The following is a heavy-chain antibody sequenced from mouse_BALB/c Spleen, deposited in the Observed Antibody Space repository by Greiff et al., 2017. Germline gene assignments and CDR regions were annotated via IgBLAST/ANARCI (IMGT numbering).Heavy chain of an antibody. Sequence: EVKLMESGGGLVKPGGSLKLSCAASGFTFSSYAMSWVRQTPEKRLEWVASISSGGSTYYPDSVKGRFTISRDNARNILYLQMSSLRSEDTAMYYCARLYGNYAMDYWGQGTSVTVSS. CDR1: GFTFSSYA. D-gene: IGHD2-10*02. V-gene: IGHV5-6-5*01. CDR2: ISSGGST. J-gene: IGHJ4*01. CDR3: ARLYGNYAMDY.